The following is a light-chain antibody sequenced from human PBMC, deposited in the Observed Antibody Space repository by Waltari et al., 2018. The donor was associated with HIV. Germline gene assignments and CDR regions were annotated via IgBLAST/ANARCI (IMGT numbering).Light chain of an antibody. Sequence: QSVLTQPPSVSGAPGQRVTISCTGSSSNLGAGYDVHWYQQLPGTAPKLLIYTNNYRPSGVPDRFSGSKSGSSASLAITGLQAEDEADYYCQSLDNSLSGNVAFGGGTKLTVL. J-gene: IGLJ2*01. CDR1: SSNLGAGYD. CDR3: QSLDNSLSGNVA. V-gene: IGLV1-40*01. CDR2: TNN.